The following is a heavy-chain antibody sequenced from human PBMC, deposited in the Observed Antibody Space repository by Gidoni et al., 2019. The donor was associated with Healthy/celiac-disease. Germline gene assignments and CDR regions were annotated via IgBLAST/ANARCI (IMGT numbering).Heavy chain of an antibody. V-gene: IGHV3-21*01. D-gene: IGHD5-12*01. J-gene: IGHJ6*03. CDR3: ARGEGMATIRYYYYMDV. Sequence: EVQLVESGGGLVKPGGSLRLSCAASGFTFSSYRMNWVRPAPGTGLEWVSSISSSSSYIYYADSVKGRLNIYRDNAKNSLYLQMNSLRAEDTAVYYCARGEGMATIRYYYYMDVWGKGTTVTVSS. CDR1: GFTFSSYR. CDR2: ISSSSSYI.